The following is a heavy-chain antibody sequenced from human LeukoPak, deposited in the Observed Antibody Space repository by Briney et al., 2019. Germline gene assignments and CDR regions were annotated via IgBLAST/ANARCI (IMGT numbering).Heavy chain of an antibody. Sequence: ASVKVSCKASGYTFTGYYMHWVRQAPGQGLEWMGWINPNSGSTNYAQKFQGRVTMTRDTSISTAYMELSRLKSDDTAVYYCARGSSAIVVVPAAAMIDYWGQGTLVTVSS. CDR3: ARGSSAIVVVPAAAMIDY. CDR2: INPNSGST. D-gene: IGHD2-2*01. J-gene: IGHJ4*02. V-gene: IGHV1-2*02. CDR1: GYTFTGYY.